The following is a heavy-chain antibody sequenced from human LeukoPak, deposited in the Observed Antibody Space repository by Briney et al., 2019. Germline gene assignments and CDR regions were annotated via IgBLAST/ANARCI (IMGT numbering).Heavy chain of an antibody. V-gene: IGHV1-8*01. CDR2: MNPNSGNT. J-gene: IGHJ4*02. CDR1: GYTFTSYD. CDR3: ARGGVEQWLDLDY. D-gene: IGHD6-19*01. Sequence: EASVKVSCKASGYTFTSYDINWVRQATGQGLERMGWMNPNSGNTGYAQKFQGRVTMTRNTSISTAYMELSSLRSEDTAVYYCARGGVEQWLDLDYWGQGTLVTVSS.